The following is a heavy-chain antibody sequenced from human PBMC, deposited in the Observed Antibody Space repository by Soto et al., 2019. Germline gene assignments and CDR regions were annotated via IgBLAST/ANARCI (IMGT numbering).Heavy chain of an antibody. V-gene: IGHV3-23*01. CDR1: GFTFTSYA. Sequence: GSLRLSCAVSGFTFTSYAMTWVRQAPGKGLEWVSAISGSGGSEFYADSVKGRFTISRDNSKNTLYLQMKSLRAEDTALYYCAKGDTTMITDYYAMDVWGQGTTVTVSS. CDR2: ISGSGGSE. CDR3: AKGDTTMITDYYAMDV. J-gene: IGHJ6*02. D-gene: IGHD5-18*01.